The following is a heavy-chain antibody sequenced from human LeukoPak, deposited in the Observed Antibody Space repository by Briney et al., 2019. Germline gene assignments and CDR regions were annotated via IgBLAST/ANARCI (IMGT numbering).Heavy chain of an antibody. V-gene: IGHV4-34*01. CDR2: IKHSGST. CDR3: ARLSLGIAAAPYPSY. J-gene: IGHJ4*02. D-gene: IGHD6-13*01. Sequence: SETLSLTCAVYGGSFNGHHWTWIRQAPGKGLEWIGEIKHSGSTYYNPSLKSRVTISVDTSKNQFSLKLSSVTAADTAVYYCARLSLGIAAAPYPSYWGQGTLVTVSS. CDR1: GGSFNGHH.